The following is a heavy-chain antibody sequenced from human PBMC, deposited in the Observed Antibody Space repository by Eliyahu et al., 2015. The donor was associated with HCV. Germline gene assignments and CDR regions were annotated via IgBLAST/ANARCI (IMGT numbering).Heavy chain of an antibody. CDR1: GYTFTSYY. V-gene: IGHV1-46*03. CDR2: INPSGGST. D-gene: IGHD3-10*01. Sequence: QXQLVQSGAEVKKPGAXXKVSCKASGYTFTSYYMHWVRQAPGQGLEWMGIINPSGGSTSYAQKFQGRVTMTRDTSTSTVYMELSSLRSEDTAVYYCAIGRYGSGSYYNEWGQGTLVTVSS. J-gene: IGHJ4*02. CDR3: AIGRYGSGSYYNE.